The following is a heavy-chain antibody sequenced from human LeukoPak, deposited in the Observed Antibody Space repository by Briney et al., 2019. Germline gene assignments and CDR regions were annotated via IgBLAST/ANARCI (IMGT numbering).Heavy chain of an antibody. CDR3: ARDIEVSAVVGTDY. J-gene: IGHJ4*02. D-gene: IGHD6-19*01. CDR1: GYTFTGYY. Sequence: ASVKVSCKASGYTFTGYYMHWVRQAPGQGLEWMGWINPNSGGTNYAQKFQGRVTMTRDTSISTAYMELSRLRSDDTAVYYCARDIEVSAVVGTDYWGQGTMVTVSS. CDR2: INPNSGGT. V-gene: IGHV1-2*02.